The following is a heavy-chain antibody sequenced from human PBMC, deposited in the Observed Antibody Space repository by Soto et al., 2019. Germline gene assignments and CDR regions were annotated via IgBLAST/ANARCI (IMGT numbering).Heavy chain of an antibody. D-gene: IGHD2-15*01. CDR2: IIPIFGTA. J-gene: IGHJ6*02. CDR1: GGTFSSYA. Sequence: QVQLVQSGAEVKKPGSSVKVSCKASGGTFSSYAISWVRQAPGQGLEWMGGIIPIFGTANYAQKFQGRVTITADESPSTADVPMSSLRSGDTAVSFGESGSARACCSGVSWRRGYYDGMDVWGQGGTVTVSS. CDR3: ESGSARACCSGVSWRRGYYDGMDV. V-gene: IGHV1-69*12.